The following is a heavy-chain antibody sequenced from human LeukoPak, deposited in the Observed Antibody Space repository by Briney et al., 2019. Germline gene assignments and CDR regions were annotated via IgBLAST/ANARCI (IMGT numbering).Heavy chain of an antibody. CDR1: RFTFSNYA. CDR3: AQFFAPSGEANDWPWTMDY. CDR2: ISGSGTTT. D-gene: IGHD3-10*01. Sequence: PGGSLRLSCAASRFTFSNYAMTWVRQAPGKGLEWVAAISGSGTTTYSADFAKGRFIISRDNSKSTLYLQMNSLRADDTAVYHCAQFFAPSGEANDWPWTMDYWGQPTLVTVSS. V-gene: IGHV3-23*01. J-gene: IGHJ4*02.